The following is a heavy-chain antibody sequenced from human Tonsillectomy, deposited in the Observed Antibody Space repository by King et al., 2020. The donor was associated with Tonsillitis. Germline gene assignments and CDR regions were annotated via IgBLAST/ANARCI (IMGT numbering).Heavy chain of an antibody. Sequence: VQLVESGGGVVQPGRSLRLSCIASGFTFSRYGMYWVRQAPGKGLEWVAVISYDGSKKNYADSVKGRFTVSRDNSKNTLYLQMSSLRAENTAVYYCSKDYYYDSSGYGYWGQGTLVTVPS. CDR2: ISYDGSKK. V-gene: IGHV3-30*18. J-gene: IGHJ4*02. CDR3: SKDYYYDSSGYGY. D-gene: IGHD3-22*01. CDR1: GFTFSRYG.